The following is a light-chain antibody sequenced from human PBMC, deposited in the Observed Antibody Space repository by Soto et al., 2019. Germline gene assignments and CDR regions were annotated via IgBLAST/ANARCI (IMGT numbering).Light chain of an antibody. Sequence: DIQMTQSPSSLSASVGDRVTITCRASQSISSYLNWYQQKPGKAPKLLIYAASSLQSGVPSRFSGSGSGTDFTLTISSLQPEXXAXXXXXXXXSTXYTFGQGTKLEIK. CDR1: QSISSY. J-gene: IGKJ2*01. CDR3: XXXXSTXYT. CDR2: AAS. V-gene: IGKV1-39*01.